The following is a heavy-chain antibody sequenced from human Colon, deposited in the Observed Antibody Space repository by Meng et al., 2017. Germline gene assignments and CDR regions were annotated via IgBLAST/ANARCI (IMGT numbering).Heavy chain of an antibody. CDR2: MNGDGSIT. Sequence: EVQLVESGGGLIQPGGSLRLSCAASGFTFSAFWMHWVRQAPGKGLVWVSRMNGDGSITTYADSVKGRFTVSRDNAKNTLYLQMNSLRAEDTAVYYCARGSGSGSFNELQDWGQGTLVTVSS. D-gene: IGHD1-26*01. CDR1: GFTFSAFW. V-gene: IGHV3-74*01. CDR3: ARGSGSGSFNELQD. J-gene: IGHJ4*02.